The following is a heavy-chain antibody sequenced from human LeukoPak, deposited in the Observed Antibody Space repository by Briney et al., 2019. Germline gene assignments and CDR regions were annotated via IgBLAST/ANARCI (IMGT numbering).Heavy chain of an antibody. J-gene: IGHJ4*02. Sequence: GGSLRLSCAASGFTFSSYAMHWVRQAPGKGLEWVAVISYDGSNKYYADSVKGRFTIPRDNSKNTLYLQMNSLRAEDTAVYYCASELGYWGQGTLVTVSS. CDR2: ISYDGSNK. CDR3: ASELGY. D-gene: IGHD7-27*01. CDR1: GFTFSSYA. V-gene: IGHV3-30-3*01.